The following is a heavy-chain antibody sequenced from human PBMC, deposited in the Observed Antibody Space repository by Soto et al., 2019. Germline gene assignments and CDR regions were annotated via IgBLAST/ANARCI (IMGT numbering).Heavy chain of an antibody. CDR3: ARDLWDIVVVPAASIPYYGMDV. Sequence: PGGSLRLSCAASGFTFSSYAMHWVRQAPGKGLEWVAVISYDGSNKYYADSVKGRFTISRDNSKNTLYLQMNSLRAEDTAVYYCARDLWDIVVVPAASIPYYGMDVWGQGTTVTVSS. CDR2: ISYDGSNK. J-gene: IGHJ6*02. V-gene: IGHV3-30-3*01. D-gene: IGHD2-2*01. CDR1: GFTFSSYA.